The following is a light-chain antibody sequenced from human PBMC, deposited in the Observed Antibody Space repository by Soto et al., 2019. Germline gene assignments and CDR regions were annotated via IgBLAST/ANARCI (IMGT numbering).Light chain of an antibody. J-gene: IGKJ4*01. CDR3: QQYGSSPLT. Sequence: EIVLTQSPGTLSLSPGERATLSCRASQSVSSSYLAWYQQKPGQAPRLLIYGASSRATGIPDRFSGSGSGKDFTLTISRLEPEDFAVYYCQQYGSSPLTFVGGTKVEIK. CDR1: QSVSSSY. CDR2: GAS. V-gene: IGKV3-20*01.